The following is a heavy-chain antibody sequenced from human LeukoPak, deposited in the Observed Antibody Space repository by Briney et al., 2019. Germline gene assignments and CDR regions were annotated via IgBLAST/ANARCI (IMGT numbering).Heavy chain of an antibody. CDR2: IYYSVST. J-gene: IGHJ4*02. CDR1: GGSISSGGYY. CDR3: ARASSSSWPDYFDY. V-gene: IGHV4-31*03. D-gene: IGHD6-13*01. Sequence: SETLSLTCTVSGGSISSGGYYWSWIRQHPGKGLEWIGYIYYSVSTYYNPSLKSRVTISVDTSKNKFSLELSSVTAADTAVYYCARASSSSWPDYFDYWGEGTLVTVSS.